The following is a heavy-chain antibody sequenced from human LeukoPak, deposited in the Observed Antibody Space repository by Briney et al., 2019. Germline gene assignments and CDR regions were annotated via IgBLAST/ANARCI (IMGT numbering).Heavy chain of an antibody. CDR1: GFTFSTYA. Sequence: GGSLRLSCAASGFTFSTYAMSWVRQAPGKGLEWVSVIGVSADRTYYADSVKGRFTISRDNSKNTLYPQMNSLRAEDTAVYYCAEDGTLGIGGYFDLWGRGTLVTVTS. CDR2: IGVSADRT. J-gene: IGHJ2*01. D-gene: IGHD7-27*01. CDR3: AEDGTLGIGGYFDL. V-gene: IGHV3-23*01.